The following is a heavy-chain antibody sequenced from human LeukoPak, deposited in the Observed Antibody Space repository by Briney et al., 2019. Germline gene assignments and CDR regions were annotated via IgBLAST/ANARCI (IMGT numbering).Heavy chain of an antibody. Sequence: GGSLRLSCAASGFTFSSYWMHWVRHAPGKGLVWVSRINSDGSSTNYADSVKGRFTISRDNARNTLHLQMNSLRAEDTAVYYCARGARGSGTASDYWGQGTLVTVSS. CDR3: ARGARGSGTASDY. J-gene: IGHJ4*02. CDR1: GFTFSSYW. CDR2: INSDGSST. V-gene: IGHV3-74*01. D-gene: IGHD3-10*01.